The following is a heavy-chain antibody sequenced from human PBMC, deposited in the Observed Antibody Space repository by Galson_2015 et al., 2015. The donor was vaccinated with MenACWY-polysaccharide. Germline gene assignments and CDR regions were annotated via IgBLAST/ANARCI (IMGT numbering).Heavy chain of an antibody. V-gene: IGHV3-9*01. D-gene: IGHD2-8*02. CDR2: ISWNSGAI. J-gene: IGHJ3*02. CDR3: AREGLVEAFEN. CDR1: GYSFDDYA. Sequence: SLRLSCAASGYSFDDYAMHWVRQPPGKGLEWVSGISWNSGAIGYADSVEGRFTISRDNAENSVFLQMNSLRVEDTAVYYCAREGLVEAFENWGQGTMVTVSS.